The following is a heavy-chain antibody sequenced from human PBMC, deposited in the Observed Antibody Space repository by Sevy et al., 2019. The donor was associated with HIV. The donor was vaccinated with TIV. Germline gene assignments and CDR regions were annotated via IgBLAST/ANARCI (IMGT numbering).Heavy chain of an antibody. J-gene: IGHJ6*02. V-gene: IGHV3-30-3*01. D-gene: IGHD4-17*01. CDR1: GFTFSSYA. Sequence: GGSLRLSCAASGFTFSSYAMHWVRQAPGKGLEWVAVISYDGSNKYYADSVKGRFTISRDNSKNTLYLQMNSLRAEDTAVYYCAGDYGEALYYYYGMEVWGQGTTVTVSS. CDR3: AGDYGEALYYYYGMEV. CDR2: ISYDGSNK.